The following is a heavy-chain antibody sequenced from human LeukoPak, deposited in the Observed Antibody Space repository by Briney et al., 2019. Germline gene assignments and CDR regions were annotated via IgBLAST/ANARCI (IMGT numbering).Heavy chain of an antibody. CDR3: ARSYYDDAFDI. D-gene: IGHD3-22*01. V-gene: IGHV4-61*02. Sequence: SETLSLTCTVSGDSISSGDYYWSWIRQPAGKGLEWIGRISSSGSTNYNPSLKSRVTISVDTSKNQFSLKLSSVTAADTAVYYCARSYYDDAFDIWGQGTMVTVSS. J-gene: IGHJ3*02. CDR1: GDSISSGDYY. CDR2: ISSSGST.